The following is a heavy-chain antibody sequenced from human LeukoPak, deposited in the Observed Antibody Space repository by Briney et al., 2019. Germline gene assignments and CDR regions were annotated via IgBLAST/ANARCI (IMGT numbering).Heavy chain of an antibody. V-gene: IGHV4-39*01. J-gene: IGHJ4*02. CDR1: VGSISSSSYY. CDR3: AGSGSSTLGFDY. D-gene: IGHD1-26*01. Sequence: SETLSLTCTVSVGSISSSSYYWGWIRQPPGKGLEWIGSIYYSGSTYYNPSLKSRVTISVDTSKNQFSLQLNSVTPEDTAIYYCAGSGSSTLGFDYWGQGTLVTVSS. CDR2: IYYSGST.